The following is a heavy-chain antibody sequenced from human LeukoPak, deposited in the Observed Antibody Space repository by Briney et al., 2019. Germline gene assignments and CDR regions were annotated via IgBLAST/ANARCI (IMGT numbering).Heavy chain of an antibody. CDR1: GGSFSGYY. V-gene: IGHV4-34*01. D-gene: IGHD5-18*01. J-gene: IGHJ3*02. Sequence: SETLSLTCAVYGGSFSGYYWSWIRQPPGKGLEWIGEINHSGSTNYNTTLKSRVTISVDTSKNQFSLKLSSVTAADTAVYYWARRRIGRYSYGLDYAFDIWGQGTMVTVSS. CDR3: ARRRIGRYSYGLDYAFDI. CDR2: INHSGST.